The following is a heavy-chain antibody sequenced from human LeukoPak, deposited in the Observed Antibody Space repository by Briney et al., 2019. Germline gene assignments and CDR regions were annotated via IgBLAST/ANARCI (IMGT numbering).Heavy chain of an antibody. CDR3: ARELRATIEYYFDY. Sequence: GASVKVSCKASGYTFTAYYMHWVRQAPGQGLEWMGWINPNTGGTNYAQKFQGRVTMTRDTSISTAYMELSRLRSDDTAVYYCARELRATIEYYFDYWGQGTLVTVSS. CDR1: GYTFTAYY. J-gene: IGHJ4*02. CDR2: INPNTGGT. D-gene: IGHD4-17*01. V-gene: IGHV1-2*02.